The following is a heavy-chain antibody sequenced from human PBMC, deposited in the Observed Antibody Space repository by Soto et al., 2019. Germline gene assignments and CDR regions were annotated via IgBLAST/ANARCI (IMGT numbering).Heavy chain of an antibody. V-gene: IGHV3-21*01. CDR1: GFTFSSYS. J-gene: IGHJ4*02. Sequence: GGSLRLSCAASGFTFSSYSMNWVRQAPGKGLEWVSSISSSSSYIYYADSVKGRFTISRDNAKNSLYLQMNSLRAEDTAVYYCARDPKYGQYSSSPPYYFDYWGQGTLVTVSS. D-gene: IGHD6-6*01. CDR2: ISSSSSYI. CDR3: ARDPKYGQYSSSPPYYFDY.